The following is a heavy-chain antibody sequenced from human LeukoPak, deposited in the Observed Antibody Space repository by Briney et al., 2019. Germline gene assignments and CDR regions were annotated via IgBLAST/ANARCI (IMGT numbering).Heavy chain of an antibody. CDR2: IHKDGSNK. CDR1: GFTFSSYG. V-gene: IGHV3-30*02. J-gene: IGHJ6*03. D-gene: IGHD2-8*01. CDR3: AKDRCSNGIGCYYYYMDV. Sequence: GGSLRLSCAASGFTFSSYGTRWVRPAPGQGMEWVSHIHKDGSNKPYTDSVKGPLRLSRDSSKNILYLQMNGLRAEETAVYYCAKDRCSNGIGCYYYYMDVWGKGNTVTISS.